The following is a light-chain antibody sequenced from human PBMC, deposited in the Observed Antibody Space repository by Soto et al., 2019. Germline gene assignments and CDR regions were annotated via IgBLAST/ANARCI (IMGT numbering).Light chain of an antibody. V-gene: IGLV2-8*01. CDR1: SSDVGGSNY. CDR3: SSSAGTKNMV. CDR2: EVN. Sequence: QSALTQPPSASGSPGQSVTISCTGTSSDVGGSNYVSWYQQHPDKAPKLMISEVNKRPSGVPDRFSGSKSGNTASLTVSGLQAEDEADYYCSSSAGTKNMVFGGGTKLTVL. J-gene: IGLJ2*01.